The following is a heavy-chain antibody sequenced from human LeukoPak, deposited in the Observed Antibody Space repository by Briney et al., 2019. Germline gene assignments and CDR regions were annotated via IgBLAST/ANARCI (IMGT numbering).Heavy chain of an antibody. Sequence: GASVTVSCTASGYTFSSHGITWVRQAPGQGLEWMGWISANNGNTNYAQKLQGRVTVTTDTSTSIAYMELRSLRSDDTAVYYCAREGTAGRYYFDYWGQGALVTVSS. D-gene: IGHD3-10*01. J-gene: IGHJ4*02. CDR2: ISANNGNT. CDR3: AREGTAGRYYFDY. CDR1: GYTFSSHG. V-gene: IGHV1-18*01.